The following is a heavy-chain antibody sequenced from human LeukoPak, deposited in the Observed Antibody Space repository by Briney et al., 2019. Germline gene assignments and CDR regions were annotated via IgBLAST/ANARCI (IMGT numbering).Heavy chain of an antibody. CDR2: IYSTGSS. CDR3: AREHPTAIAADY. J-gene: IGHJ4*02. D-gene: IGHD2-21*02. CDR1: GGSISGYY. V-gene: IGHV4-4*07. Sequence: PSETLSLTCIVSGGSISGYYWGCFRQAAGKGLEWIGRIYSTGSSDYNPSLKRRLTMSIATSMNQFSLKLTSVTAADTAIYYCAREHPTAIAADYWGQGILVTVSS.